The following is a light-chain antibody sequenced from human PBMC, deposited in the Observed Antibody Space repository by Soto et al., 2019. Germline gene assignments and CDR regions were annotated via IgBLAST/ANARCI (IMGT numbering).Light chain of an antibody. CDR3: QQYVTSAIT. CDR2: GAS. V-gene: IGKV3-20*01. J-gene: IGKJ5*01. CDR1: QSVSSR. Sequence: EIVFTQSPCTVSLSPVERATLSCRASQSVSSRLAWYQQKPGQAPRLLISGASSRATGIPDRFSGSGSGTDFTLTISRLEPEDFALYYCQQYVTSAITFGQGTRLEIK.